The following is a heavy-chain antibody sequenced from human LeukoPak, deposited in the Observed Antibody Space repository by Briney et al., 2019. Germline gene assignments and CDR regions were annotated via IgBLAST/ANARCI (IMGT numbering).Heavy chain of an antibody. D-gene: IGHD6-13*01. V-gene: IGHV4-4*07. J-gene: IGHJ6*03. Sequence: SETLSLTCTVSGGSISSYYWSWIRQPAGKGLEWIGRIYTSGSTNYNPSLKSRVTMSVDTSKNQVSLKLSSVTAADTAVYYCARDTYSSSWAHMDVWGKGTTVTVSS. CDR1: GGSISSYY. CDR2: IYTSGST. CDR3: ARDTYSSSWAHMDV.